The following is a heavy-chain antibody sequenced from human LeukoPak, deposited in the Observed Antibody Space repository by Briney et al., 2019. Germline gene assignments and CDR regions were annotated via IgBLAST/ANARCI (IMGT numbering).Heavy chain of an antibody. J-gene: IGHJ6*02. CDR3: AREIRETVVTRHYYYGIDV. CDR1: GNYW. Sequence: PGGSLRLSCAASGNYWMSWVRQAPGKGLEWVANIKQDGSEKYYVDSVKGRFTISRENAKNVLYLQMSSLRAEDTAVYYCAREIRETVVTRHYYYGIDVWGQGTTVTVSS. CDR2: IKQDGSEK. V-gene: IGHV3-7*03. D-gene: IGHD2-15*01.